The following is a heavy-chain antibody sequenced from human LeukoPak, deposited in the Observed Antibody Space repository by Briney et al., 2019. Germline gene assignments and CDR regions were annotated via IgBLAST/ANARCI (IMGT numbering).Heavy chain of an antibody. CDR2: INAGNGNT. CDR3: ARAGGYCGRISCPYYFDY. D-gene: IGHD2-15*01. CDR1: GYTFTSYA. V-gene: IGHV1-3*03. J-gene: IGHJ4*02. Sequence: RASVKVSCKASGYTFTSYAMHWVRQAPGQRLEWMGWINAGNGNTKYSQEFQGRVTITRDTSASTAYMELSSLRSEDTAVYYCARAGGYCGRISCPYYFDYWGQGSLVAVSS.